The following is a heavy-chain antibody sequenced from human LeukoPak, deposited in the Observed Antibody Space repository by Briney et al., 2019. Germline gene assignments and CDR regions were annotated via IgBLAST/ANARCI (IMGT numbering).Heavy chain of an antibody. Sequence: PGGSLTLSCAASGFTFSGSAMHWVRQASGKGLEWVGRIRSKANSYATAYAASVKGRFTISRDDSKNTAYLQMNSLKTEDTAVYYCTRHSGVAAPDDAFDIWGQGTMVTVSS. V-gene: IGHV3-73*01. CDR1: GFTFSGSA. D-gene: IGHD2-15*01. CDR2: IRSKANSYAT. J-gene: IGHJ3*02. CDR3: TRHSGVAAPDDAFDI.